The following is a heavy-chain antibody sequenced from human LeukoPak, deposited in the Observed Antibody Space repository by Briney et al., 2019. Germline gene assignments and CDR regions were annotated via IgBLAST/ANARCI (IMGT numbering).Heavy chain of an antibody. CDR3: ASGRYFV. CDR1: GGSISSGSYY. CDR2: FYTSGST. V-gene: IGHV4-61*02. Sequence: NPSQTLSLTCTVSGGSISSGSYYWSWIRQPAGKGLEWIGRFYTSGSTNYNPSLKSRVTISVDTSKNQFSLKLSSVTAADTAVYYCASGRYFVWGQGTTVTVSS. J-gene: IGHJ6*02. D-gene: IGHD3-9*01.